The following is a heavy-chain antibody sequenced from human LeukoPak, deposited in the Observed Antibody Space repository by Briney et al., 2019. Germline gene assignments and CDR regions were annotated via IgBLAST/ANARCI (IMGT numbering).Heavy chain of an antibody. J-gene: IGHJ4*02. V-gene: IGHV4-34*01. CDR2: INHSGST. CDR3: ARGWFGEVY. D-gene: IGHD3-10*01. Sequence: SETLSLTCAVYGGSFSGYYWSWIRQPPGKGLEWIGEINHSGSTNYNLSLKSRVTISVDTSKNQFSLKLSSVTAADTAVYYCARGWFGEVYWGQGTLVTVSS. CDR1: GGSFSGYY.